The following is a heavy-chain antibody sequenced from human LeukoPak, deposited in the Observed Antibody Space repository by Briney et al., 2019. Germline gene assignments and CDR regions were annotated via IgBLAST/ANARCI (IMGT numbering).Heavy chain of an antibody. D-gene: IGHD2-2*03. V-gene: IGHV3-43*02. Sequence: PGGSLRLSCAASGFTFDDYAMHWVRQAPGTGLERVSLISGDAGSTYYADSVRGRFTISRDNSKNSLYLQMNSLRTEDTALYYCAEDIGYCSSTSCSMFDDAFDIWGQGTMVTVSS. CDR1: GFTFDDYA. J-gene: IGHJ3*02. CDR3: AEDIGYCSSTSCSMFDDAFDI. CDR2: ISGDAGST.